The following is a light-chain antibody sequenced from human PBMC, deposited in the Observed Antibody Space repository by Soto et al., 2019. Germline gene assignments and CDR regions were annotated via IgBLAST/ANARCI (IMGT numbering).Light chain of an antibody. CDR3: QQYESFSPYT. Sequence: DIQMTQSPSSLSASVGDRVTITCQASQDISNYLNWYQQKPGKAPKLLIYDASTLESGVPSRFSGSGFGTEFTLTINSLQPDDFGTYYCQQYESFSPYTFGRGTRLEIK. V-gene: IGKV1-33*01. CDR2: DAS. J-gene: IGKJ2*01. CDR1: QDISNY.